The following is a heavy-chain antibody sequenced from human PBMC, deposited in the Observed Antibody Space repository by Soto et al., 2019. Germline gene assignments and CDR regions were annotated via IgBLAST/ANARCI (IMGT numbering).Heavy chain of an antibody. Sequence: EVQLLESGGGLVQPGGSLRLSCAASGFTFSSYAMSWVRQAPGKGLEWVSAIGGSGVSTYYADSVKGRFTISRDNSKNTLYLQMNSLRAEDTAVYYCAKDRRWLQLGYYYYGMDVWGQGTTVTVSS. V-gene: IGHV3-23*01. J-gene: IGHJ6*02. D-gene: IGHD5-12*01. CDR3: AKDRRWLQLGYYYYGMDV. CDR1: GFTFSSYA. CDR2: IGGSGVST.